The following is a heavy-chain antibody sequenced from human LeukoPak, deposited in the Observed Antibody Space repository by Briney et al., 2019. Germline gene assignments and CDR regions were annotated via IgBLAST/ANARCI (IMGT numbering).Heavy chain of an antibody. CDR2: IGTAGDT. CDR1: GFTFSSYD. J-gene: IGHJ4*02. Sequence: HPGGSLRLPCAASGFTFSSYDMHWVRQATGKGLEWVSAIGTAGDTYYPGSVKGRFTISRDNSKNTLYLQMNSLRAEDTAVYYCAKALYGSGSYFPFDYWGQGTLVTVSS. D-gene: IGHD3-10*01. V-gene: IGHV3-13*01. CDR3: AKALYGSGSYFPFDY.